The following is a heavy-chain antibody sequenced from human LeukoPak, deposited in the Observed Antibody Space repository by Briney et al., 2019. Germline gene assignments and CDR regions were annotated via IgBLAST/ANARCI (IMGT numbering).Heavy chain of an antibody. CDR2: VYDGGRT. CDR3: ARDFVETGVVGFDM. Sequence: PSETLSLTCTVSGDSIGTYFWNWIRQSAGEGLEWIGHVYDGGRTNYNPSLKGRVTISVDTSRNLFSLRLSSVTAADTAIYYCARDFVETGVVGFDMWGQGTMATASS. J-gene: IGHJ3*02. CDR1: GDSIGTYF. D-gene: IGHD2-8*02. V-gene: IGHV4-4*07.